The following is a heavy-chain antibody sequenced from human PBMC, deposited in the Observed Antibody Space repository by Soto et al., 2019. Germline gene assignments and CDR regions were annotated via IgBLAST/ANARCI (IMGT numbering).Heavy chain of an antibody. CDR3: ARDGTVVVPAATHYYYYYGMDV. V-gene: IGHV1-69*13. CDR2: IIPIFGTA. D-gene: IGHD2-2*01. Sequence: SVKVSCKASGGTFSSYAISWVRQAPGQGLEWMGGIIPIFGTANYAQKFQGRVTITADESTSTAYMELSSLRSEDTAVYYCARDGTVVVPAATHYYYYYGMDVRGQGTTVTVSS. J-gene: IGHJ6*02. CDR1: GGTFSSYA.